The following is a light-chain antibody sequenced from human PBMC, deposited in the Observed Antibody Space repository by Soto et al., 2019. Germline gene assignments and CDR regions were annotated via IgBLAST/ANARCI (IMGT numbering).Light chain of an antibody. CDR2: AAS. Sequence: DIQLTQSPSFLSASVGDRVTITCRASQGIHRYLVWYQQKLGAAPKLLIYAASTLQNGVPSRFSGSGSGTEGTLTTSSRQPEDFSTYYCQQSLCYPCTFGPGTTGDI. V-gene: IGKV1-9*01. J-gene: IGKJ3*01. CDR1: QGIHRY. CDR3: QQSLCYPCT.